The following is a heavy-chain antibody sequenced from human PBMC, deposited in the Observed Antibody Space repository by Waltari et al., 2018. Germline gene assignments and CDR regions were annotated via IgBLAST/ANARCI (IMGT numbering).Heavy chain of an antibody. CDR2: SRSESTYI. CDR3: ARKPDYIDS. J-gene: IGHJ4*02. CDR1: GFTFSLYT. Sequence: DVVLVESGGGLVKPGGSLRLSCAASGFTFSLYTMIWVRQAPGKGPEFVASSRSESTYIDYATSVRCRFTVSRDNAKNLVSLQMNDLGAADSGLYFCARKPDYIDSCGQGTLVTVSS. V-gene: IGHV3-21*04.